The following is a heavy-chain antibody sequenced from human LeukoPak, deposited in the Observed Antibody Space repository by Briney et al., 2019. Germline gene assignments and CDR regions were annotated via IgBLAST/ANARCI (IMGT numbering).Heavy chain of an antibody. D-gene: IGHD3-10*01. CDR3: AAPVRDAFDI. Sequence: PGGSLRLSCAASGFTFSSYGMHWVRQAPGKGLEWVAFIRYDGSNKYYADSVKGRFTISRDNSKNTLYLQMNSLRAEDTAVYYCAAPVRDAFDIWGQGTMVTVSS. CDR2: IRYDGSNK. CDR1: GFTFSSYG. V-gene: IGHV3-30*02. J-gene: IGHJ3*02.